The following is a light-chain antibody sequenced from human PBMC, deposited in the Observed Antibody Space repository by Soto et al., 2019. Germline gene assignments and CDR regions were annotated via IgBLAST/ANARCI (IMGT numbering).Light chain of an antibody. V-gene: IGKV3-20*01. CDR2: GAS. CDR3: QQYGSLSWT. CDR1: QSVSSSY. J-gene: IGKJ1*01. Sequence: IVLTQSPGTLSLSPGERATLSCRASQSVSSSYLGWYQQKPGQAPRLLIYGASSRATGIPGRFSGSGSGTDFTLTISRLEPEDFAVYYCQQYGSLSWTFGQGTKVHI.